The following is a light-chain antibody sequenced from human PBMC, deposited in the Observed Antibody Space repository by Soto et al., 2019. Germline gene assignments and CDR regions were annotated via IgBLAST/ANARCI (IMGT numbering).Light chain of an antibody. Sequence: EVVLTQSPATLSLSPGEKATLSCRASQDINTYLGWYQQKPGQPPRLLIYDASNRASGIPARFSGGGSGTDCPRTIDTLEPEDFAIYYCQHRYNWPLTFGAGTKVDIK. CDR2: DAS. CDR1: QDINTY. J-gene: IGKJ4*01. V-gene: IGKV3-11*01. CDR3: QHRYNWPLT.